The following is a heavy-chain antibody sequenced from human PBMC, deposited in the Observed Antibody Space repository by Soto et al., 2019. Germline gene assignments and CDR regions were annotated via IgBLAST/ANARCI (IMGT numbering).Heavy chain of an antibody. CDR1: GGSVSSGSYY. CDR3: ARVSDYYGMDV. V-gene: IGHV4-61*01. J-gene: IGHJ6*02. CDR2: IYYSGST. Sequence: QVQLQESGPGLVKPSETLSLTCTVSGGSVSSGSYYWSWIRQPPGKGLEWIGYIYYSGSTNYNPSLKSRVTISVDTSKSQFSLKLSSVTAADTAVYYCARVSDYYGMDVWGQGTTVTVSS.